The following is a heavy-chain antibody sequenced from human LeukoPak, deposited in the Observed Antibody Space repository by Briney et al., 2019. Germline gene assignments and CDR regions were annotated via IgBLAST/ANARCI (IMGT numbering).Heavy chain of an antibody. J-gene: IGHJ4*02. CDR3: ASRITGTTGCYFDY. Sequence: GGSLRLSCAASGFTFSSYAMSWVRQAPGKGLEWVSAISGSGGSTYYADSVKGRFTISRDNSKNTLYLQMNSLRAEDTAVYYCASRITGTTGCYFDYWGQGTLVTVSS. V-gene: IGHV3-23*01. D-gene: IGHD1-7*01. CDR1: GFTFSSYA. CDR2: ISGSGGST.